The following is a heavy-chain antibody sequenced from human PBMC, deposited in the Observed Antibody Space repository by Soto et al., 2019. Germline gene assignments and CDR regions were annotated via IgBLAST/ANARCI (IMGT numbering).Heavy chain of an antibody. CDR1: GGTFSSYA. V-gene: IGHV1-69*01. J-gene: IGHJ5*02. CDR2: IIPIFGTA. D-gene: IGHD2-2*02. CDR3: ATDPIVVPAAISWFDP. Sequence: QVQLVQSGAEVKKPGSSVKVSCKASGGTFSSYAISWVRQAPGQGLEWMGGIIPIFGTANYAQKFQGRVTITADESTSIAYMELSRLRSEDTAVYYCATDPIVVPAAISWFDPWGQGTLVTVSS.